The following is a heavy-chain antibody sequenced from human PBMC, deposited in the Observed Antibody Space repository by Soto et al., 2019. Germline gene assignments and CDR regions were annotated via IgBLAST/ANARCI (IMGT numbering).Heavy chain of an antibody. J-gene: IGHJ5*02. Sequence: QVQLVQSGAEVKKPGSSVKVSCKASGGTFSSYAISWVRQAPGQGLEWMGGIIPIFGTANYAQKFQGRVTITADKSTSTAYMELSSLRSEDTAVYYCAREGRLRYFDWSPGGWFDPWGQGSLVTVSS. CDR2: IIPIFGTA. CDR3: AREGRLRYFDWSPGGWFDP. V-gene: IGHV1-69*06. D-gene: IGHD3-9*01. CDR1: GGTFSSYA.